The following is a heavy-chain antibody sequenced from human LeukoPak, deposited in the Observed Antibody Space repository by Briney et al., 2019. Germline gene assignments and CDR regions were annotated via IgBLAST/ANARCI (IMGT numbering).Heavy chain of an antibody. CDR1: GFTFSSYS. Sequence: GSLRLSCAASGFTFSSYSMNWVRQAPGKGLEWVSSISSSSSYIYYAGSVKGRFTISRDNAKNSLYLQMNSLRAEDTAVYYCARDLEFSSWGQGTLVTVSS. D-gene: IGHD3-10*01. J-gene: IGHJ5*02. CDR3: ARDLEFSS. CDR2: ISSSSSYI. V-gene: IGHV3-21*01.